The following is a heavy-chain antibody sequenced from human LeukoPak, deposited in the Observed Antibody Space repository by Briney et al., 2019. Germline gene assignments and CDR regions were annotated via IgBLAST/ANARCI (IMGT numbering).Heavy chain of an antibody. CDR3: AKGVYYYDSSGYYHFDY. J-gene: IGHJ4*02. V-gene: IGHV3-23*01. CDR2: ISGSGGST. D-gene: IGHD3-22*01. Sequence: GGSLRRSCAASGFTFSSYAMSWVRQAPGKGLEWVSSISGSGGSTYYADSVKGRFTISRDNSKNTLYLQMNSLRAEDTAVYYCAKGVYYYDSSGYYHFDYWGQGTLVTVSS. CDR1: GFTFSSYA.